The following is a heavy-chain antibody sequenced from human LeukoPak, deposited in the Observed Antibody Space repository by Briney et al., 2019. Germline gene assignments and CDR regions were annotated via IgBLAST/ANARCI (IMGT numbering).Heavy chain of an antibody. CDR1: GGTFSRYP. CDR3: AKDAAIHDSGAYYYLW. Sequence: GASVKVSCKASGGTFSRYPISWVRQAPGQGREWMGGITPMFGTANYAQKFQGRVTITADESTRTAYMELKSLKFEDTAVYYCAKDAAIHDSGAYYYLWWGQGTLVTVSS. D-gene: IGHD3-22*01. CDR2: ITPMFGTA. V-gene: IGHV1-69*13. J-gene: IGHJ4*02.